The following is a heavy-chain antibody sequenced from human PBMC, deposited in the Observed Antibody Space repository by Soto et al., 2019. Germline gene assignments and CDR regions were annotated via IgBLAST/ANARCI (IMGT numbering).Heavy chain of an antibody. Sequence: QVQLVQSGAEVKKPGASVKVSCKVSGYTLTELSMHWVRQAPGKGLEWMGGFDPEDGETIYAQKFQGRVTMTEDTSTDTADMELSSLRSEDTAVYYCATDLTQRDGYNFFSLDFDLWGRGTLVTVSS. CDR2: FDPEDGET. V-gene: IGHV1-24*01. J-gene: IGHJ2*01. D-gene: IGHD5-12*01. CDR1: GYTLTELS. CDR3: ATDLTQRDGYNFFSLDFDL.